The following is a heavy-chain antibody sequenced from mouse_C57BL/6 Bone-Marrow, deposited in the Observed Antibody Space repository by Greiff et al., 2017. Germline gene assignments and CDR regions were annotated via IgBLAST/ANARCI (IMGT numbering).Heavy chain of an antibody. CDR1: GYTFTSYW. J-gene: IGHJ2*01. CDR3: ARLNPYYFDY. Sequence: QVQLQQPGAELVKPGASVKMSCKASGYTFTSYWITWVKQRPGQGLEWIGDIYPRSGNTYYNEKFKGKATLTADKSSSTAYMELRSLTSEDSAVYFCARLNPYYFDYWGQGTTLTVSS. D-gene: IGHD1-3*01. CDR2: IYPRSGNT. V-gene: IGHV1-55*01.